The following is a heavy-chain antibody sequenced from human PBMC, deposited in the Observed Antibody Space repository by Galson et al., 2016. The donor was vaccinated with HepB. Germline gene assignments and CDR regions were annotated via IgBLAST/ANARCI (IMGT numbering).Heavy chain of an antibody. CDR1: GGSINSGGYY. Sequence: TLSLTCTVSGGSINSGGYYWSWIRQHPGKGLEWIGYIYYSGSTYYNPSLKSRVTISVDTSKNQFSLKLSSVTAADTAVYYCARAYYDFWSGYNHLNWFDPWGQGILVTVSS. CDR3: ARAYYDFWSGYNHLNWFDP. J-gene: IGHJ5*02. CDR2: IYYSGST. D-gene: IGHD3-3*01. V-gene: IGHV4-31*03.